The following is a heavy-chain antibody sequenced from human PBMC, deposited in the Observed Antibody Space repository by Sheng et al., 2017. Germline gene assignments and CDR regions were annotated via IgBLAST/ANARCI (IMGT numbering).Heavy chain of an antibody. J-gene: IGHJ4*02. CDR2: IIPMLGIP. Sequence: QVQLVQSGAEVKKPGSSVKVSCRASGGTFSSYAFSWVRQAPGQGLEWMGGIIPMLGIPNYAQRFQGRVTITADKSTSTAYMELSSLRSEDTAVYYCARGNWNYLSDYWGQGTQVIVSS. D-gene: IGHD1-7*01. CDR3: ARGNWNYLSDY. V-gene: IGHV1-69*10. CDR1: GGTFSSYA.